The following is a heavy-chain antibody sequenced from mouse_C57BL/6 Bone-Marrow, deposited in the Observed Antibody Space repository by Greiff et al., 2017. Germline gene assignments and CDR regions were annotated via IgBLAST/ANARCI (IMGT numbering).Heavy chain of an antibody. CDR1: GFTFSDYG. CDR3: ARFAY. CDR2: ISSGSSTI. J-gene: IGHJ3*01. V-gene: IGHV5-17*01. Sequence: EVKLVESGGGLVKPGGSLKLSCAASGFTFSDYGMHWVRQAPEKGLEWVAYISSGSSTISYADTVKGRFTISRDNAKNTLFLQMTSLRSEDTAMYYCARFAYWGQGTLVTVSA.